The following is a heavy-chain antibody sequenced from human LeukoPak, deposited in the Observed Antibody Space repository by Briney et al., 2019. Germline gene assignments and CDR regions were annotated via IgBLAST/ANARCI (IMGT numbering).Heavy chain of an antibody. CDR2: IYHSGST. V-gene: IGHV4-38-2*01. J-gene: IGHJ2*01. CDR1: GYSISSGYY. Sequence: PSETLSLTCAVSGYSISSGYYWGWIRQPPGKGLEWIGSIYHSGSTYYNPSLKSRVTMSVDTSKNQFSLKLSSVTAADTAVYYCSRTNWYFDLWGRGTPVTVSS. CDR3: SRTNWYFDL.